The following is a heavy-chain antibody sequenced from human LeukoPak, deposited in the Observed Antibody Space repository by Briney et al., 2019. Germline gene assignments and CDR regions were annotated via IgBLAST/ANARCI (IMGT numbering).Heavy chain of an antibody. CDR2: ISNSGNTK. V-gene: IGHV3-48*03. CDR3: AAVIDY. J-gene: IGHJ4*02. Sequence: LSGGSLRLSCAASGFTFSSYEMNWIRQAPGKGLEWISYISNSGNTKYYADSVKGRFSISRDNANNSVYLQMNNLRAEDTAVYYCAAVIDYWGQGTLVTVSS. CDR1: GFTFSSYE.